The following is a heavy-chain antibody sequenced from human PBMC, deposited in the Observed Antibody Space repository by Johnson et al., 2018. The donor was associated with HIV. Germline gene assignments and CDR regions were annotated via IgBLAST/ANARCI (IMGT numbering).Heavy chain of an antibody. J-gene: IGHJ3*02. Sequence: EVQLVESGGGLIQPGGSLRLSCAASGFTVSSNYMSWVRQAPGKGLEWVSVIYSGGSTYYADSVKDRFTISRDNSKNTLYLQMNSLRAEDTAVYYCASFGLAVAADAFDIWGQGTMVTVSS. V-gene: IGHV3-53*01. CDR2: IYSGGST. D-gene: IGHD6-19*01. CDR1: GFTVSSNY. CDR3: ASFGLAVAADAFDI.